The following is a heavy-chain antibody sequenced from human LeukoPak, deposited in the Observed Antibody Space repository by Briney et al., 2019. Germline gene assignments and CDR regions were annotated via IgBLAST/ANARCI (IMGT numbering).Heavy chain of an antibody. CDR1: GGSIRSSYYY. CDR2: IYDSGST. D-gene: IGHD1-26*01. J-gene: IGHJ6*02. Sequence: SETLSLTCTVSGGSIRSSYYYWGWIRQPPGKGLEWIGYIYDSGSTNYNPSLKSRVTISVDTSKNQFSLKLSSVTAADMAVYYCARVGGTNYYYYGMDVWGQGTTVTVSS. CDR3: ARVGGTNYYYYGMDV. V-gene: IGHV4-61*05.